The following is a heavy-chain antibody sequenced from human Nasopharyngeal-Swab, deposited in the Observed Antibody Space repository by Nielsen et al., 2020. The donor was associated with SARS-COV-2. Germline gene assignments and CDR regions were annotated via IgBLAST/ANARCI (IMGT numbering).Heavy chain of an antibody. Sequence: GESLKISCAASGFIFSNYWMTWVRQAPGKGLEWVAKIKQDGSEMYYVDSVKGRFTISRDNAKNSLYLQMNSLRAEDTAVYYCARVAARYYFDYWGQGTLVTVSS. CDR1: GFIFSNYW. CDR2: IKQDGSEM. CDR3: ARVAARYYFDY. D-gene: IGHD6-13*01. V-gene: IGHV3-7*04. J-gene: IGHJ4*02.